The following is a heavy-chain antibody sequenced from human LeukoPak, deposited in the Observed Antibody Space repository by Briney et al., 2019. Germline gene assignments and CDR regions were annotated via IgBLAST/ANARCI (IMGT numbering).Heavy chain of an antibody. V-gene: IGHV3-48*01. CDR3: ARKGSTRYYYMDV. J-gene: IGHJ6*03. Sequence: GGSLRLSCAASGFTFSSYSMNWVRQAPGKGLEWVSYISSSSSTIYYADSVKGRFTISRDNAKNSLYLQMNSLRAEDTAVYYCARKGSTRYYYMDVWGKGTTVTVSS. D-gene: IGHD2-2*01. CDR2: ISSSSSTI. CDR1: GFTFSSYS.